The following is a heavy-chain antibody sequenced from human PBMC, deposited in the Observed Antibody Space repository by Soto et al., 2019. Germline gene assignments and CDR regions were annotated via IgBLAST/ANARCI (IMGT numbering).Heavy chain of an antibody. V-gene: IGHV3-23*01. J-gene: IGHJ4*02. CDR1: GFAFSTDT. CDR3: AKARCSTTNCYVPDY. Sequence: PGGSLRLSGAASGFAFSTDTMSWVRRAPGKGLEWVSAISGSGASPSYADSVQGRFTISRDNPKRTLYLQMNNLRAEDTAVYYCAKARCSTTNCYVPDYWGQGTVVTVSS. D-gene: IGHD2-2*01. CDR2: ISGSGASP.